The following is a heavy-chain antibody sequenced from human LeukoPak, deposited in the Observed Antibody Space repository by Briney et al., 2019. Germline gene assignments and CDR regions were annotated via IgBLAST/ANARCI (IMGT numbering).Heavy chain of an antibody. CDR1: GYSISSGYY. D-gene: IGHD1-26*01. Sequence: SETLSLTCTVPGYSISSGYYWGWIRQPPGKGLEWIGSIHYTGSTYYKPSLKSRVTISVDTSKNQFSLKLSSVTAADTAVYSCASHRGQWELPRYYFDDWGQGTLVTVSS. J-gene: IGHJ4*02. V-gene: IGHV4-38-2*02. CDR2: IHYTGST. CDR3: ASHRGQWELPRYYFDD.